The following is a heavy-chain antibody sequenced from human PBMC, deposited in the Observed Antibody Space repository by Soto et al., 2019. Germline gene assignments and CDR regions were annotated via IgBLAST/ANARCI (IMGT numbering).Heavy chain of an antibody. Sequence: QVQLVQSGAEVKKPGASVKVSCKASGYSCTSYDINWVRQATGQGLEWMGWMNPNSGNTGYAQKFQGRVTMTRNTSISTAYMELSSLRSEDTAVYYCARTEKGWFGELFDYWGQGTLVTVSS. CDR2: MNPNSGNT. D-gene: IGHD3-10*01. CDR3: ARTEKGWFGELFDY. CDR1: GYSCTSYD. V-gene: IGHV1-8*01. J-gene: IGHJ4*02.